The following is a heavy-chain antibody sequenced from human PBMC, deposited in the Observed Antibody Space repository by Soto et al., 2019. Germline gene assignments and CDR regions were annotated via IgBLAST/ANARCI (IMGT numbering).Heavy chain of an antibody. CDR2: INPNSGGT. CDR1: GYTFTGYY. Sequence: ASVKVSCKASGYTFTGYYMHWVRQAPGQGLEWMGWINPNSGGTNYAQKFQGRVTMTRDTSISTAYMELSRLRSDDTAVYYCARVPLNYYDSSGYNYYFDYWGQGTLVTVSS. J-gene: IGHJ4*02. CDR3: ARVPLNYYDSSGYNYYFDY. D-gene: IGHD3-22*01. V-gene: IGHV1-2*02.